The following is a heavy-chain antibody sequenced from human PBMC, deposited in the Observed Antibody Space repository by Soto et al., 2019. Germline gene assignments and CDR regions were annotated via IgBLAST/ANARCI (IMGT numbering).Heavy chain of an antibody. CDR1: GFSFSNYG. J-gene: IGHJ4*02. D-gene: IGHD3-22*01. Sequence: QVQLVESGGGVVQPGRSLRLSCAASGFSFSNYGIHWVRQAPGEGLEWVAVISYDGSTPYYGDSVKGRFTISRDNSKNTVYLQMNSLRADDTAVYYCAKDDSDYSYYWSSFDHWGQGTLVTVSS. CDR2: ISYDGSTP. CDR3: AKDDSDYSYYWSSFDH. V-gene: IGHV3-30*18.